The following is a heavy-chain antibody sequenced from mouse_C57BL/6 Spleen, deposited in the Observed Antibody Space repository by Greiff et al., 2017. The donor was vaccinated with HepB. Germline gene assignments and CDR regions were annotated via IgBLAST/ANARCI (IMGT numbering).Heavy chain of an antibody. V-gene: IGHV1-80*01. D-gene: IGHD2-3*01. CDR3: ARWLLLGYFDY. CDR1: GYAFSSYW. CDR2: IYPGDGDT. Sequence: QVHVKQSGAELVKPGASVKISCKASGYAFSSYWMNWVKQRPGKGLEWIGQIYPGDGDTNYNGKFKGKATLTADKSSSTAYMQLSSLTSEDSAVYFCARWLLLGYFDYWGQGTTLTVSS. J-gene: IGHJ2*01.